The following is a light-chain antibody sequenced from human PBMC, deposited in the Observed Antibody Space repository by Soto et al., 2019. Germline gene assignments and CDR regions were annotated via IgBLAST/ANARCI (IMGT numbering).Light chain of an antibody. J-gene: IGKJ2*01. CDR1: HSISSW. CDR2: KAT. V-gene: IGKV1-5*03. CDR3: QQYNSYYRN. Sequence: DIQMTQSPSTLSASIGDRVTITCRASHSISSWLAWYQHKPGKAPKLLIYKATSLESGVPSRFSGSGSVTEFTLTISSLQPDDFATDYCQQYNSYYRNFGQGTKLEI.